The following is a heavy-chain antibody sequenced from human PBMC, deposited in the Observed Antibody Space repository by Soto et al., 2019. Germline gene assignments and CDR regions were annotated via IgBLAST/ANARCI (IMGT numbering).Heavy chain of an antibody. Sequence: SETLSLTCTVSGGSISSSSYYWGWIRQPPGKGLEWFGSIYYSGSTYYNPSLKSRVTISVDTSKNQFSLKLSSVTAADTAVYYCASSLLRFWEWLSQEGPNWFDPWGQGTLVTVSS. D-gene: IGHD3-3*01. CDR1: GGSISSSSYY. V-gene: IGHV4-39*01. J-gene: IGHJ5*02. CDR3: ASSLLRFWEWLSQEGPNWFDP. CDR2: IYYSGST.